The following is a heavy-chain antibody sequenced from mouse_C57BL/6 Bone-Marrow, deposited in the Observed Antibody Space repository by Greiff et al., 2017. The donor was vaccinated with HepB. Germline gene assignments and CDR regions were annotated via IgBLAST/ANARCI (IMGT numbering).Heavy chain of an antibody. V-gene: IGHV1-55*01. Sequence: QVQLQQPGAELVKPGASVKMSCKASGYTFTSYWITWVKQRPGQGLEWIGDIYPGSGSTNYTEKFKSKATLTVDTSSSTAYMQLSSLTSEDSAVYYCARDWYWYFDVWGTGTTVTVSS. D-gene: IGHD4-1*01. J-gene: IGHJ1*03. CDR1: GYTFTSYW. CDR3: ARDWYWYFDV. CDR2: IYPGSGST.